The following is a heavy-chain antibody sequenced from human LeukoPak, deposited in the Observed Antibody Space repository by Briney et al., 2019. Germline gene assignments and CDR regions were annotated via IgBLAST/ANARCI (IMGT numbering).Heavy chain of an antibody. CDR2: IYTTGNT. Sequence: ASETLSLTCTVSSVSINSYYWGWVRQPAGRGLEWIGRIYTTGNTNYNPSLKSRLTMSVDTSKRQFSLNLRSVTAADTAIYYCARQCYTASHYFLDYWSQGTLVTVSS. D-gene: IGHD3-16*02. CDR1: SVSINSYY. J-gene: IGHJ4*02. CDR3: ARQCYTASHYFLDY. V-gene: IGHV4-4*07.